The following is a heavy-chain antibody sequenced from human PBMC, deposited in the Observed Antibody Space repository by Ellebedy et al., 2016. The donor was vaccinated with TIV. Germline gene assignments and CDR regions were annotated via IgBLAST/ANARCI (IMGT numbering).Heavy chain of an antibody. J-gene: IGHJ4*02. Sequence: GESLKISCAASGLTFRSYDVHWVRQAPGKGLEWVAAISYAGTNKEYADSVKGRFTISRDNSKNTVYLKMNSLRAEDTAVYYCARGGFGSWFDYWGQGSLVTVSS. V-gene: IGHV3-30-3*01. CDR1: GLTFRSYD. CDR3: ARGGFGSWFDY. CDR2: ISYAGTNK. D-gene: IGHD6-13*01.